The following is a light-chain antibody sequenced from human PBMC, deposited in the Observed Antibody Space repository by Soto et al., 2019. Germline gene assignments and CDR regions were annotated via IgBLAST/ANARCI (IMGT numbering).Light chain of an antibody. Sequence: DIQLTQSPSFLSASVGDRVTITCRASQAISGSLAGYQQKAGKAPKLLIYAASTLQSGVPSRFSGSVSGPDVSLTISSLLPEHFATYYCQQLHSYPLTFGGGTKVEIK. CDR3: QQLHSYPLT. CDR2: AAS. V-gene: IGKV1-9*01. J-gene: IGKJ4*01. CDR1: QAISGS.